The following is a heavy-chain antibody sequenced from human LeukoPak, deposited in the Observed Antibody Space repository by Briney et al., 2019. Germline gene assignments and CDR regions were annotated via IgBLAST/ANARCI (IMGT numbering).Heavy chain of an antibody. CDR1: GGTFSSYT. D-gene: IGHD6-13*01. Sequence: SVKVSCKASGGTFSSYTISWVRQAPGQGLEWMGRIIPILGIANHAQKFQGRVTITADKSTSTAYMELSSLRSEDTAVYYCARVVRYSSSWEDYWGQGTLVTVSS. V-gene: IGHV1-69*02. J-gene: IGHJ4*02. CDR2: IIPILGIA. CDR3: ARVVRYSSSWEDY.